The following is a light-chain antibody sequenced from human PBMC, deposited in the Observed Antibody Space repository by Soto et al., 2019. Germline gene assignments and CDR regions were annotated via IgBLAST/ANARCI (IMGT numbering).Light chain of an antibody. V-gene: IGLV2-11*01. CDR3: SSYAGNHRYV. J-gene: IGLJ1*01. CDR1: SSDVGGYDF. CDR2: DVY. Sequence: QSVLTQPPSVSGSPGESVTISCTGTSSDVGGYDFVSWYQQYPGKAPKLMIYDVYKRPSGVPDRFSASKSGNTASLTISGLQAEDEADYFCSSYAGNHRYVFGIGTKV.